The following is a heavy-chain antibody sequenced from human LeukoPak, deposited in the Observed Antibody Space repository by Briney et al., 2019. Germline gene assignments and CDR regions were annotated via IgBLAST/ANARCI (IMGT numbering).Heavy chain of an antibody. J-gene: IGHJ4*02. Sequence: PSETLSLTCAVSGGSISSGGYSWSWIRQPPGKGLEWIGYIYHSGSTYYNPSLKSRVTISVDRSKNQFSLKLSSVTAADTAVYYCARGPPYIVVVTAIGFFDYWGQGTLVTVSS. CDR2: IYHSGST. D-gene: IGHD2-21*02. CDR1: GGSISSGGYS. V-gene: IGHV4-30-2*01. CDR3: ARGPPYIVVVTAIGFFDY.